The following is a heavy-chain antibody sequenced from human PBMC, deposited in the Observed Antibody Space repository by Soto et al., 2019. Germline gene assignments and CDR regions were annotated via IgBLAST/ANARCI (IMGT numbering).Heavy chain of an antibody. J-gene: IGHJ4*02. V-gene: IGHV1-24*01. CDR1: GYTLTGLS. Sequence: ASVKVSCKVSGYTLTGLSMHWVRQAPGKGLEWMGGFDPEDGETIYAQKFQGRVTMTEDTSTDTAYMELSSLRSEDTAVYYCATSPLYCSGGSCYPYYFDYGGQGTRVTV. D-gene: IGHD2-15*01. CDR2: FDPEDGET. CDR3: ATSPLYCSGGSCYPYYFDY.